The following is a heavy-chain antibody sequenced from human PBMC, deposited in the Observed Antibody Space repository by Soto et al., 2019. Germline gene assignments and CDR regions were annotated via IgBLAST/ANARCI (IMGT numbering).Heavy chain of an antibody. D-gene: IGHD3-3*01. Sequence: SETLSLTCAVYGGSFSGYYWSWIRQPPGKGLEWIGELNHSGSTDYNPSLKSRVTISVDTSKNQFSLKLSSVTAADTAVYYCARGLRFLEWLSGYYFDYWGQGTLVTVS. CDR1: GGSFSGYY. J-gene: IGHJ4*02. V-gene: IGHV4-34*01. CDR2: LNHSGST. CDR3: ARGLRFLEWLSGYYFDY.